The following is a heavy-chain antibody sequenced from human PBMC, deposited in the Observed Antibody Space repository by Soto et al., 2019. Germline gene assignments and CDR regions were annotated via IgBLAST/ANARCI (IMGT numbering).Heavy chain of an antibody. V-gene: IGHV3-23*01. CDR1: GFTFSTYT. Sequence: EVQLLESGGGLVEPGGSLRLSCAASGFTFSTYTMSWVRQAPGKGLEWVSVINSGGNTYYADSVKGRFTISRDNSKNTLYLQMNSLIAEDTAVYSCAKGTAARLVDFWGQGTLVSVSS. J-gene: IGHJ4*02. D-gene: IGHD6-6*01. CDR3: AKGTAARLVDF. CDR2: INSGGNT.